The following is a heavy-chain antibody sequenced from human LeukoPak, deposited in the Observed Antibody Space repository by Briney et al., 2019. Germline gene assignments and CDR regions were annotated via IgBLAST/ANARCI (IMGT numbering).Heavy chain of an antibody. CDR3: ARGSSYGFSMGY. J-gene: IGHJ4*02. CDR1: RYTFTSYG. CDR2: ISTYNGDT. V-gene: IGHV1-18*01. Sequence: ASVKVSCKASRYTFTSYGINWVRQAPGQGLEWMGWISTYNGDTNYAQKLQGRVTMTTDTSASTAYMELRSLRSDDTAVYYCARGSSYGFSMGYWGQGTLVTVSS. D-gene: IGHD3-16*01.